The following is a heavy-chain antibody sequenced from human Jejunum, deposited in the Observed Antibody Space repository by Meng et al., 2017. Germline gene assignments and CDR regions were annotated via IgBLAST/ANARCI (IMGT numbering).Heavy chain of an antibody. V-gene: IGHV3-7*01. CDR3: ATKADPGHGMAV. D-gene: IGHD6-13*01. CDR2: IDKDGSEE. CDR1: GFSFSSYW. Sequence: GGSLRLSCVASGFSFSSYWMAWVRQAPGKGLQWVGNIDKDGSEENYVESVKGRFTTSRDNAKNSLYLQMNSLRAEDTAVYYCATKADPGHGMAVWGQGTTVTGSS. J-gene: IGHJ6*02.